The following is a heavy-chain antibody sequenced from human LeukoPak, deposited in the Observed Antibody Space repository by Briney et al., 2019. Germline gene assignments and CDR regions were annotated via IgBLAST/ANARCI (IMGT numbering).Heavy chain of an antibody. D-gene: IGHD2-2*01. Sequence: GGSLRLSCAASGFTFSSYAMSWVRQAPGKGLEWVSAISGSGGSTYYADSVKGRFTISRDNSKNTLYLQMNSLRAEDTAVYYCAKGSGDIVVVPDDNFDYWGQGTLVTVSS. CDR3: AKGSGDIVVVPDDNFDY. V-gene: IGHV3-23*01. CDR1: GFTFSSYA. J-gene: IGHJ4*02. CDR2: ISGSGGST.